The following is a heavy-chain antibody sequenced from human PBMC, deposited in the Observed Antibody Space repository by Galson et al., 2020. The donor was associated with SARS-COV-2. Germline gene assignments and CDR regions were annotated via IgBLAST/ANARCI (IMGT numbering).Heavy chain of an antibody. J-gene: IGHJ4*02. V-gene: IGHV3-30*04. CDR3: ARETDDYTSSWYDY. Sequence: GGSLRLSCRASGFTFSSSAMHWVRQAPGKGLEWVAIISYDGTKRYNLDSVKGRFTISRDNSKNTLYLQMDSLTTEDTAVYYCARETDDYTSSWYDYWGQGTLVTDSS. CDR1: GFTFSSSA. D-gene: IGHD6-13*01. CDR2: ISYDGTKR.